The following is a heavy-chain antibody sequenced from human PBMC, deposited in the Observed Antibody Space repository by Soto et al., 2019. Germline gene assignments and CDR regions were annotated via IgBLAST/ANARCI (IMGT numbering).Heavy chain of an antibody. CDR1: GGSISSSSYY. CDR2: IYYSGST. CDR3: ARHGKYGDYGPFDY. J-gene: IGHJ4*02. D-gene: IGHD4-17*01. V-gene: IGHV4-39*01. Sequence: SETLSITCTVSGGSISSSSYYWGWIRQPPGKGLEWIGSIYYSGSTYYNPSLKSRVTISVDTSKNQFSLKLSSVTAADTAVYYCARHGKYGDYGPFDYWGQGTLVTVSS.